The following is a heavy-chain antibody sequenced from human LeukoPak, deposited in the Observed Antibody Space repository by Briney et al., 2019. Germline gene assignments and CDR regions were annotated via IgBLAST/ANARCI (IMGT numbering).Heavy chain of an antibody. Sequence: SETLSLTCAVYGESFSGYYWSWIRQSPGKGLEWIGEINHSGSTNYNPSLKSRVTISVDTSKNQFSLKLNSLTSADTAVYYCARPPYCSSTSCYRAFNIWGQGTMVTVSS. CDR1: GESFSGYY. D-gene: IGHD2-2*01. J-gene: IGHJ3*02. CDR3: ARPPYCSSTSCYRAFNI. V-gene: IGHV4-34*01. CDR2: INHSGST.